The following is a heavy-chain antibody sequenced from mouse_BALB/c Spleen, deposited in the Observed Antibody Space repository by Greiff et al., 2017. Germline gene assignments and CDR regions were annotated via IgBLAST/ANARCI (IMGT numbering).Heavy chain of an antibody. D-gene: IGHD2-1*01. CDR1: GYSFTGYY. CDR2: INPYNGAT. J-gene: IGHJ3*01. V-gene: IGHV1-31*01. Sequence: VQLQQSGPELVKPGASVKISCKASGYSFTGYYMHWVKQSHVKSLEWIGRINPYNGATSYNQNFKDKASLTVDKSSSTAYMELHSLTSEDSAVYYCARESAYGNFFAYWGQGTLVTVSA. CDR3: ARESAYGNFFAY.